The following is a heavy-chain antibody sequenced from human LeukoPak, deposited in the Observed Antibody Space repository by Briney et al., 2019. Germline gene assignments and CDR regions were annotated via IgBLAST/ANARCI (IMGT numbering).Heavy chain of an antibody. CDR3: ARDYSTPGGWFDP. J-gene: IGHJ5*02. D-gene: IGHD4-11*01. CDR1: GGSISSYY. Sequence: PSETLSLTCTVSGGSISSYYWSWIRQPPGKGLEWIGYIYYSGSTNYNPSLKSRVTISVDTSKNQFSLKLSSVTAADTAVYYCARDYSTPGGWFDPWGQGTLVTVSS. V-gene: IGHV4-59*01. CDR2: IYYSGST.